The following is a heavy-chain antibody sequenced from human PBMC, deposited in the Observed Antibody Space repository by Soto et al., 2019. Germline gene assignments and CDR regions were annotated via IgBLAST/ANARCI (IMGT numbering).Heavy chain of an antibody. CDR1: GFTFNTHC. J-gene: IGHJ4*02. CDR2: ISNSGDTM. Sequence: PGGSLALSCTASGFTFNTHCMNWVRQAPGKGLEWVSYISNSGDTMYYADSVKGRFSISRDNAKNSLYLQMNSLRAEDTALYYCARDGSRFDYWGRGTLVTVSS. D-gene: IGHD6-13*01. CDR3: ARDGSRFDY. V-gene: IGHV3-48*04.